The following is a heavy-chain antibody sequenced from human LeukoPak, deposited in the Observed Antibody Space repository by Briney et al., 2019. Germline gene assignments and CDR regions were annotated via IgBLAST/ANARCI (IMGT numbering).Heavy chain of an antibody. CDR2: IYYTGNT. CDR3: ARDRLHGGYLGYFDY. Sequence: SETLSLTCTVSDDSINSNSYYWGWIRQAPGKGLEWIGSIYYTGNTYYDASLESRVTISVATSKSHFSLTLRSVTAADTAVYYCARDRLHGGYLGYFDYWGQGNLVTVSS. CDR1: DDSINSNSYY. D-gene: IGHD5-12*01. V-gene: IGHV4-39*07. J-gene: IGHJ4*02.